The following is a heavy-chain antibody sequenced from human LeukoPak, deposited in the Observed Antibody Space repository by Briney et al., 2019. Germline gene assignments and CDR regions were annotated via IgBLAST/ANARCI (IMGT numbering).Heavy chain of an antibody. J-gene: IGHJ4*02. D-gene: IGHD2-21*02. CDR3: ASATYCTGDCYAFFDY. V-gene: IGHV3-66*02. Sequence: GRSLRLSCAASGLTVSSKYMSWVRQAPGKGLEWVSVFYSGGTTFYADSVKGRFTISRDNSKNTLYLQINSLRPEDTAVYHCASATYCTGDCYAFFDYWGQGALVTVSS. CDR1: GLTVSSKY. CDR2: FYSGGTT.